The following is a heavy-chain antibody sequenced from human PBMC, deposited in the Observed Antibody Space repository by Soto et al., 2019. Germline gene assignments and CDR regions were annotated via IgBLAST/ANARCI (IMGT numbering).Heavy chain of an antibody. V-gene: IGHV4-34*01. CDR2: INHSGST. CDR1: GVSFIGYY. CDR3: ARVVAPYYDILTGEYTGRPKLYYFDY. J-gene: IGHJ4*02. Sequence: PSETLSLTCAVYGVSFIGYYWSWILQPPGKGLEWIGEINHSGSTNYNPSLKSRVTISVDTSKNQFSLKLSSVTAADTAVYYCARVVAPYYDILTGEYTGRPKLYYFDYWGKGTLVTVYS. D-gene: IGHD3-9*01.